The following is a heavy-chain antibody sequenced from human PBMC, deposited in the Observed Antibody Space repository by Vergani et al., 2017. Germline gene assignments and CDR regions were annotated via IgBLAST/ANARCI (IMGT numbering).Heavy chain of an antibody. CDR3: TKGSRGYTGYFFDD. CDR2: VSGSSATP. Sequence: EVQLVASGGGLVKPGGSLRLSCEASGFSFPGYAMSWVRQAPGKGLEWVSSVSGSSATPYYADSVKGRFIISRDNSKNTLHLQMNSLRADDTAVYYCTKGSRGYTGYFFDDWGQGTLATVSS. J-gene: IGHJ4*02. V-gene: IGHV3-23*04. D-gene: IGHD5-12*01. CDR1: GFSFPGYA.